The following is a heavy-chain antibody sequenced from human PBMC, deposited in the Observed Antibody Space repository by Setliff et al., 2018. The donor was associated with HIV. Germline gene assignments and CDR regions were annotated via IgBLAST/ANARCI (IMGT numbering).Heavy chain of an antibody. J-gene: IGHJ3*01. CDR2: ISWDGSST. D-gene: IGHD6-6*01. CDR1: GFTFTNYY. V-gene: IGHV3-11*04. Sequence: GGSLRLSCAASGFTFTNYYMSWIRQAPGKGLEWVSPISWDGSSTFYADSVKGRFTISRDNAKRSLYLQMNSLRVEDTAVYYCARDIPPEYPGFDLWGQGTVVTVSS. CDR3: ARDIPPEYPGFDL.